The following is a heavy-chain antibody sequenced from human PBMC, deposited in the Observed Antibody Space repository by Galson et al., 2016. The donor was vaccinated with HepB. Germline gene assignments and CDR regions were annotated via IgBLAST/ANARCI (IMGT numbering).Heavy chain of an antibody. CDR2: IQHDGTKQ. CDR3: ASMGGGSGSWYKD. J-gene: IGHJ4*02. Sequence: SLRLSCAASGFTFSRYWMNWVRQAPGKGLEWVANIQHDGTKQYYVDSVKGRFAISRDNAKNSLYLQMNSLRAEDTAVYYCASMGGGSGSWYKDWGPGTLVTVSS. V-gene: IGHV3-7*03. D-gene: IGHD6-13*01. CDR1: GFTFSRYW.